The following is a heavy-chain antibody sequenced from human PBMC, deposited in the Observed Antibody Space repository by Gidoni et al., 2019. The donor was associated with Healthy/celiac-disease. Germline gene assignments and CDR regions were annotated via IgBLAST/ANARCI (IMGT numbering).Heavy chain of an antibody. V-gene: IGHV3-72*01. Sequence: EVQLVESGGGLVQPGGSLRLSCVASGFPFSDHYMDWVRQAPGKGLEWVGRTRNKANSYTTEYAASVKGRFTISRDDSKNSLYLQINSLKIEDTTVYYCARGLFYGGDCLLFDPWGQGTLVTVSS. J-gene: IGHJ5*02. CDR2: TRNKANSYTT. D-gene: IGHD2-21*02. CDR1: GFPFSDHY. CDR3: ARGLFYGGDCLLFDP.